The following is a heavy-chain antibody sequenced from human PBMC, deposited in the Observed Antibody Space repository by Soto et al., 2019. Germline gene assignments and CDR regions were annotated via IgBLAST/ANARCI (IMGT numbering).Heavy chain of an antibody. Sequence: QLQLQESGSGLVKPSQTLSLTCAFSGGSISSGGYSWSWIRQQPGKGLEWIGYIYHSGSTYYTPSLKSRVTISVDRSKNQCSLKLSSVTAADTAVYYCAAGGGLPRYYWGQGTLVTVSS. J-gene: IGHJ4*02. V-gene: IGHV4-30-2*01. CDR1: GGSISSGGYS. CDR3: AAGGGLPRYY. CDR2: IYHSGST. D-gene: IGHD5-12*01.